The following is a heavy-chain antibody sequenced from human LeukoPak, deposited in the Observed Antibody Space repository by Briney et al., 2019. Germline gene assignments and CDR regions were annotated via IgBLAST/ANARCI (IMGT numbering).Heavy chain of an antibody. J-gene: IGHJ6*02. Sequence: ASVKVSCKASGYTFTSYGISWVRQAPGQGLEWMGWISAYNGNTNYAQKLQGRVTMTTDTSTSTAYMELRSLRSDGTAVYYCARFTMVRGVITYYYYYGMDVWGQGTTVTVSS. CDR3: ARFTMVRGVITYYYYYGMDV. V-gene: IGHV1-18*01. CDR1: GYTFTSYG. D-gene: IGHD3-10*01. CDR2: ISAYNGNT.